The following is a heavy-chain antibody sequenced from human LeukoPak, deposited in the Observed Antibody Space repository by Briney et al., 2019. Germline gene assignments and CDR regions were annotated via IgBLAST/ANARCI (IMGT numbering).Heavy chain of an antibody. V-gene: IGHV3-23*01. CDR3: AKYAPVNYGAFDI. Sequence: GGSLRLSCAASGFTFSSYAMSWVRQAPRKGLECVSAISGSGGSTYYADSVKGRFTISRDNSKNTLYLQMNSLRAEDTAVYYCAKYAPVNYGAFDIWGQRTMVTVSS. CDR2: ISGSGGST. CDR1: GFTFSSYA. D-gene: IGHD4-11*01. J-gene: IGHJ3*02.